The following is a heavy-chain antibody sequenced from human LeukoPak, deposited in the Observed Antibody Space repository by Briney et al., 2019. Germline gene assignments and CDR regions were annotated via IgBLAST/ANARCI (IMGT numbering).Heavy chain of an antibody. J-gene: IGHJ5*02. D-gene: IGHD6-19*01. V-gene: IGHV3-21*01. CDR2: ITSSSSYI. CDR3: ARSLGITVAGWCDP. Sequence: PGGSLRLSCAASGFTFSSYSMNWVRQTPGKGLEWVSSITSSSSYIYYVDSVKGRFTISRDNARNSLYLQMNSLRAEDTAVYYCARSLGITVAGWCDPWGQGALVSVSS. CDR1: GFTFSSYS.